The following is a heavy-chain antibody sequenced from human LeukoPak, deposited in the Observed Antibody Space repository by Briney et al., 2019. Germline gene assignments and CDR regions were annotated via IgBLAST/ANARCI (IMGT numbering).Heavy chain of an antibody. D-gene: IGHD3-3*01. CDR1: GGSISSYY. J-gene: IGHJ5*02. V-gene: IGHV4-59*01. CDR3: AKSYDFWNGRVWFDP. Sequence: PSETLSLTCTVSGGSISSYYWSWIRQPPGKGLEWIGYIYYSGSTNYNPSLKSRVTISVDTSKNQFSLKLSSVTAADTAVYYCAKSYDFWNGRVWFDPWGQGTLVTVSS. CDR2: IYYSGST.